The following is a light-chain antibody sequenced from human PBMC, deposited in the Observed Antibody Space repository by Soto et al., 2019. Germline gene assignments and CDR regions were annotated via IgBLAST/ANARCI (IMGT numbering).Light chain of an antibody. CDR2: KSS. V-gene: IGKV1-5*03. Sequence: DIQMTQSPPTLSASVGDRVTITCRASQSISSWLAWYQQKPGNAPKLLIFKSSSLESRVPSRFSGSGSGTEFTLTISSLQPDDFATYYCQHYDRDLYSFGQGTKLEIK. J-gene: IGKJ2*01. CDR1: QSISSW. CDR3: QHYDRDLYS.